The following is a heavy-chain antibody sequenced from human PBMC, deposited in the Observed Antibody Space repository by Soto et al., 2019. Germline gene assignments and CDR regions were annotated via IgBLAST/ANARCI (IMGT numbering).Heavy chain of an antibody. D-gene: IGHD5-18*01. V-gene: IGHV2-5*01. J-gene: IGHJ4*02. CDR2: IFWNDDE. CDR3: VHTGYSYDPFAY. Sequence: SGPTLVNPTQTLTLTCTFSGFSLTTYGVGVGWIRQPPGKALEWLALIFWNDDERYSPSLKSRLTITKDTSKNQVVFTMTNMDPVDTXTYFCVHTGYSYDPFAYWGRGTLVTVSS. CDR1: GFSLTTYGVG.